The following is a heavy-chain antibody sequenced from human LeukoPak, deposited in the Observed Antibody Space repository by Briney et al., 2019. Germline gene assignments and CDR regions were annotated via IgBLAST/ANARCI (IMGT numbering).Heavy chain of an antibody. J-gene: IGHJ4*02. V-gene: IGHV1-2*02. D-gene: IGHD6-13*01. CDR2: INHNSGGT. CDR1: GYTFTGYY. Sequence: ASVKVSCKASGYTFTGYYMHWVRQAPGQGLEWMGWINHNSGGTNYAQKFQGRVTMTRDTSISTAYMELSRLRSDDTAVYYCARDSYIAAAGTCDYWGQGTLVTVSS. CDR3: ARDSYIAAAGTCDY.